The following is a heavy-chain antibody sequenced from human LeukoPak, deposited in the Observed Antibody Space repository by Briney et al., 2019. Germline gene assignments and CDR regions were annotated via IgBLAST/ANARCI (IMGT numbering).Heavy chain of an antibody. J-gene: IGHJ4*02. D-gene: IGHD5-24*01. CDR2: ISAYNGNT. CDR1: GYTLTELS. V-gene: IGHV1-18*01. CDR3: ARGREAVEMATISDY. Sequence: ASVKVSCKVSGYTLTELSMHWVRQAPGQGLEWMGWISAYNGNTNYAQKLQGRVTMTTDTSTSTAYMELRSLRSDDTAVYYCARGREAVEMATISDYWGQGTLVTVSS.